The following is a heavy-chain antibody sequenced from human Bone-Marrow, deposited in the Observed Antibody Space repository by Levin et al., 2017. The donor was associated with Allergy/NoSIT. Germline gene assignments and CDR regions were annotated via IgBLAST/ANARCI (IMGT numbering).Heavy chain of an antibody. CDR1: GFTFSNAW. Sequence: GESLKISCAASGFTFSNAWMTWVRQAPGKGLEWVGRIKSKTDGGTVDYGASVKGRFTISRDDSKNTVYLQMNSLKTEDTAVYYCTRLGYCSGGTCSPWGQGTLVTVSS. CDR3: TRLGYCSGGTCSP. V-gene: IGHV3-15*01. J-gene: IGHJ5*02. D-gene: IGHD2-15*01. CDR2: IKSKTDGGTV.